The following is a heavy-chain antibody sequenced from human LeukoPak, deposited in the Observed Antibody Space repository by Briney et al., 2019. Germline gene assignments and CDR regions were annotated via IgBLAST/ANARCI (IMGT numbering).Heavy chain of an antibody. CDR2: IYTSGST. V-gene: IGHV4-4*07. J-gene: IGHJ4*02. CDR1: GGSISSYY. Sequence: PSETLSLTCTVSGGSISSYYWSWIRQPAGKGLEWIGRIYTSGSTNYNPSLKSRVTMSVDTSKDQFSLKLSSVTAADTAVYYCTRGRRVSAAAAKYYLDYWGQGTLVTVSS. CDR3: TRGRRVSAAAAKYYLDY. D-gene: IGHD6-13*01.